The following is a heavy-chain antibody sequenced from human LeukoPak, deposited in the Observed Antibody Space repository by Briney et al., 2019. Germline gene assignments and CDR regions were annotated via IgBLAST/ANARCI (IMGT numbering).Heavy chain of an antibody. CDR3: ARDGTAADPYYFDY. Sequence: GASVKVSCKASGDIFTSYYMHWVRQAPGQGLEWMGIINPSGGSTSYAQKFQGRVTMTRDMSTSTVYMELSSLRSEDTAVYYCARDGTAADPYYFDYWGQGTLVTVSS. J-gene: IGHJ4*02. V-gene: IGHV1-46*01. CDR2: INPSGGST. CDR1: GDIFTSYY. D-gene: IGHD1-1*01.